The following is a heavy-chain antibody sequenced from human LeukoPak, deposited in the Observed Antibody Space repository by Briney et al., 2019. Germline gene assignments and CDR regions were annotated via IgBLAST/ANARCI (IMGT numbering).Heavy chain of an antibody. CDR2: IIPIFGTA. J-gene: IGHJ2*01. CDR3: ARDLSAARGWAWL. V-gene: IGHV1-69*05. Sequence: SVKVSCKASGGTFSSYAISWVRQAPGQGLEWMGRIIPIFGTANYAQKFQGRVTITTDESTSTAYMELSSLRSEDTAVYYCARDLSAARGWAWLWGRRTLVTVSS. D-gene: IGHD6-6*01. CDR1: GGTFSSYA.